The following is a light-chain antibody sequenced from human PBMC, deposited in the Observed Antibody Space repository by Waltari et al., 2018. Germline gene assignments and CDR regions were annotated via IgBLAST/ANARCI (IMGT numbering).Light chain of an antibody. J-gene: IGLJ2*01. V-gene: IGLV2-14*03. CDR3: NSYASNSNGL. Sequence: QSALTQPASVSGSPGQSITISCTGTSSDVGRYNYVSWYQQHPGKAPKLLIYDVSIRPSGVPSRFSGSKSGNTASLTISGLQAADEAHYYCNSYASNSNGLFGGGTKLTIL. CDR1: SSDVGRYNY. CDR2: DVS.